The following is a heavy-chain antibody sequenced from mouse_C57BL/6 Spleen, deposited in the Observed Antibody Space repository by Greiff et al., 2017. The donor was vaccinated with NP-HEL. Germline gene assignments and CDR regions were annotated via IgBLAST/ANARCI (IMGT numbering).Heavy chain of an antibody. CDR1: GFNIKNTY. D-gene: IGHD1-1*01. J-gene: IGHJ2*01. CDR3: ARGGITTVVASPSYFDY. CDR2: IDPANGNT. Sequence: VQLQQSVAELVRPGASVKLSCTASGFNIKNTYMHWVKQRPEQGLEWIGRIDPANGNTKYAPKFQGKATITADTSSNTAYLQLSSLTSEDTAIYYCARGGITTVVASPSYFDYWGQGTTLTVSS. V-gene: IGHV14-3*01.